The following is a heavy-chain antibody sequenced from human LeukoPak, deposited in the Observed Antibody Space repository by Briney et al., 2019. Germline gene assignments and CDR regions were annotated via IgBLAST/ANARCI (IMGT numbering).Heavy chain of an antibody. CDR1: GFTFSTYW. V-gene: IGHV3-7*01. CDR3: ARGIGPHYFDY. Sequence: HPGGSLRLSCAASGFTFSTYWMTWVRQAPGKGLEWVADIKPDGSEKYYVDSVKGRFTFSRDNAKNSLSLKMNSLRAEDTAVYCCARGIGPHYFDYWGQGTLVTVSS. J-gene: IGHJ4*02. CDR2: IKPDGSEK.